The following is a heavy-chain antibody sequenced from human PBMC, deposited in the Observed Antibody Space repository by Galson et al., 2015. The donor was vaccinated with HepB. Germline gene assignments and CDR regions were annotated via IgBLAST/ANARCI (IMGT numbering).Heavy chain of an antibody. D-gene: IGHD5-24*01. V-gene: IGHV3-66*01. Sequence: SLRLSCAASGFTVSSNYMSWVRQAPGKGLEWVSVIYSGGSTYYADSVKGRFTISRDNSKVTLYLQMNSLRAEDTAVYYCARASYNNYVDYWGQGTLVTVSS. CDR3: ARASYNNYVDY. CDR2: IYSGGST. CDR1: GFTVSSNY. J-gene: IGHJ4*02.